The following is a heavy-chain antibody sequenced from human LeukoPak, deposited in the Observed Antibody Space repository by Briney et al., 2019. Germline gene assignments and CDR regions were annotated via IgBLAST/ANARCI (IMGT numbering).Heavy chain of an antibody. J-gene: IGHJ6*02. D-gene: IGHD3-10*01. V-gene: IGHV3-13*01. CDR2: IGTAGDT. Sequence: GGSLRLSCAAPGFTFSSYDMHWVRQATGKGLEWVSAIGTAGDTYYPGSVKGRFTISRENAKNSLYLQMNSLRAGDTAVYYCARGGWFGELSDGMDVWGQGTTVTVSS. CDR1: GFTFSSYD. CDR3: ARGGWFGELSDGMDV.